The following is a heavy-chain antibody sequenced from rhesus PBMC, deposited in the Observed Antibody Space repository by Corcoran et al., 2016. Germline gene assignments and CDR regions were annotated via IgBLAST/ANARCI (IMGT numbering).Heavy chain of an antibody. Sequence: QVQLQESGPGLVKPSETLSLTCAVSGGSISSSNWLSWIRQHPGTGLEWIGGIYSNRENTNYNPSLKSQVTISKDTSKNQFSLKLTAVTAADTSVYYCAREHGSSGWYFDIWGPGTPITISS. V-gene: IGHV4S12*01. D-gene: IGHD4-29*01. CDR3: AREHGSSGWYFDI. CDR2: IYSNRENT. J-gene: IGHJ2*01. CDR1: GGSISSSNW.